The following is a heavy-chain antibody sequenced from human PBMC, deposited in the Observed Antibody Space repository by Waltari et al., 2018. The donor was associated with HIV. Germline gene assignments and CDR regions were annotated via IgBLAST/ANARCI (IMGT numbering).Heavy chain of an antibody. CDR3: AKRSGSAYGDFDE. V-gene: IGHV3-23*01. D-gene: IGHD5-12*01. Sequence: DVQLLESGGGLAQPGGSLRLSCKASGFTFHTYSMTWVRQVPGRGMDWVSASSSGGATDYADSVRGRFTISRDDSKSTLFLYMTNLTVEDTAIYYCAKRSGSAYGDFDEWGRGALVTVSS. J-gene: IGHJ4*02. CDR2: SSSGGAT. CDR1: GFTFHTYS.